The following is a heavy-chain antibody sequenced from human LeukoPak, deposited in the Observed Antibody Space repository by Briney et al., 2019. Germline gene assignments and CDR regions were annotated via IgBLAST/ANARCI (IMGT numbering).Heavy chain of an antibody. J-gene: IGHJ6*02. Sequence: KPGGSLRLSCAASGFTFSDRYMTWVRQAPGKGLEWVSYISGSGRTIYYADSVKGRFTISRDNAENSLYLQMNSLRDEDTAVYFCAKDFSGHSYALDVWGQGTTVTVSS. CDR3: AKDFSGHSYALDV. V-gene: IGHV3-11*01. CDR1: GFTFSDRY. D-gene: IGHD3-22*01. CDR2: ISGSGRTI.